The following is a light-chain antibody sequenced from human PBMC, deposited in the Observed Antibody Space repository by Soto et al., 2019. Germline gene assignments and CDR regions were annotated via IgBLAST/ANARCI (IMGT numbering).Light chain of an antibody. V-gene: IGKV1-33*01. CDR3: QQYDNPPPL. Sequence: DIQMTQSPSSLSASVGDRVTITCQASQDISNYLNWYQQKPGKAPKLLIYDASNLETGVPSRFSGSGSGTDFTFTISSLQPEDIATYYCQQYDNPPPLFGQGTRLEMK. CDR2: DAS. J-gene: IGKJ5*01. CDR1: QDISNY.